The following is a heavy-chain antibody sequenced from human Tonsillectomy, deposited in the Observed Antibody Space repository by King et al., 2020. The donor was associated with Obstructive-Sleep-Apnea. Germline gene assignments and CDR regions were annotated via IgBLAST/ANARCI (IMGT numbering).Heavy chain of an antibody. D-gene: IGHD2-2*01. V-gene: IGHV3-74*01. CDR3: ARDRDCRSTSCFFGMDV. CDR1: GFTFSSYW. Sequence: VQLVESGGGLVQPGGSLRLSCAAAGFTFSSYWMHWVRHAPGKGLGWVSRINSDGSTTTYADSVKGRFTISRDNAKNTLQLQMSSLRAEDTAVYFCARDRDCRSTSCFFGMDVWGQGTTVTVSS. CDR2: INSDGSTT. J-gene: IGHJ6*02.